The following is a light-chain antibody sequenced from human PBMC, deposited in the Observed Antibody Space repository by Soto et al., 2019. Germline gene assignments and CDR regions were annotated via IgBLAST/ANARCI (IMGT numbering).Light chain of an antibody. CDR1: QGVRDA. CDR3: LQHNNYPGT. Sequence: DIQMTQSPSSLSASVGDRVTITCRASQGVRDALGWYQQKPGKAPKRLIYAASSLPLGVPSRFSGSGSGTEFTLTISSLQSEDSATYFCLQHNNYPGTGGQGTKLDIK. J-gene: IGKJ1*01. CDR2: AAS. V-gene: IGKV1-17*01.